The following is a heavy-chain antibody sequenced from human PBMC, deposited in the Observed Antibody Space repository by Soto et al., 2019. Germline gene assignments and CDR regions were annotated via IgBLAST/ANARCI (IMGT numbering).Heavy chain of an antibody. J-gene: IGHJ4*02. Sequence: QVQLVESGGGVVQPGRSLRLSCAASGFTFSSYGMHWVRQAPGKGLEWVAVIWYDGSNKYYADSVKGRFTISRDNSKNTLYLQRNSLRAEDTAVYYCASLVDTAMGYFDYWGQGTLVTVSS. CDR2: IWYDGSNK. V-gene: IGHV3-33*01. CDR3: ASLVDTAMGYFDY. CDR1: GFTFSSYG. D-gene: IGHD5-18*01.